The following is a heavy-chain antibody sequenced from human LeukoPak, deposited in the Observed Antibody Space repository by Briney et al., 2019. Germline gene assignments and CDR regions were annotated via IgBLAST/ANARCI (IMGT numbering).Heavy chain of an antibody. D-gene: IGHD3-22*01. J-gene: IGHJ5*02. V-gene: IGHV2-5*01. CDR2: IYWNDDK. Sequence: SGPTLVKPTQTLTLTCTFSGFSLSSRGVGVGWIRQPPGKALEWLAVIYWNDDKRYTPSLKTRFTITKDTSENQVVLTMTNMDPVDTATYYCAHSDSGDYYIGFLASWGQGTLVTVSS. CDR1: GFSLSSRGVG. CDR3: AHSDSGDYYIGFLAS.